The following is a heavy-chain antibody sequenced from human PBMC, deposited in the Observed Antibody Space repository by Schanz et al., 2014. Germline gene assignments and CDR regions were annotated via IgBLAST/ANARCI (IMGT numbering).Heavy chain of an antibody. V-gene: IGHV3-66*01. CDR1: GFTVSSNY. J-gene: IGHJ6*02. D-gene: IGHD3-10*01. CDR2: TYSGGST. Sequence: EVQLVESGGGLVQPGGSLRLSCAASGFTVSSNYMSWVRQAPGKGLEWVSITYSGGSTYYADSVKGRFTISRDNSKNTVYLQMNSLRSDDAAVYYCARAQGVIRLYYGVDVWGQGTTVTVSS. CDR3: ARAQGVIRLYYGVDV.